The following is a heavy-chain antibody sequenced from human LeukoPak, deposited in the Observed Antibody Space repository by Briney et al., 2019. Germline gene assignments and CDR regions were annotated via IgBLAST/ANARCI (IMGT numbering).Heavy chain of an antibody. CDR3: ASSLAVAGTSWFDP. Sequence: SETLSLTCTVSGGSISSYYWSWIRQPAGKGLEWLGRIYTSGSTNYNPSLKSRVTMSVDTSKNQFSLKLSSVTAADTAVYYCASSLAVAGTSWFDPWGQGTLVTVSP. CDR1: GGSISSYY. J-gene: IGHJ5*02. CDR2: IYTSGST. V-gene: IGHV4-4*07. D-gene: IGHD6-19*01.